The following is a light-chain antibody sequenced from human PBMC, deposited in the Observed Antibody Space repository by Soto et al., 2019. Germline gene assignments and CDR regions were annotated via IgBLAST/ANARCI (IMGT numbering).Light chain of an antibody. V-gene: IGKV3-15*01. J-gene: IGKJ3*01. CDR2: GAS. Sequence: EIVMTQSPATLSVSLGERATLSCRASQSVNSKLAWYQQKPGQAPRLLISGASARVTGVPDRFSGSGSGTEFTLTISSLQSEDSAVYSCQQYDNWPPFTCGPGTRVDIK. CDR1: QSVNSK. CDR3: QQYDNWPPFT.